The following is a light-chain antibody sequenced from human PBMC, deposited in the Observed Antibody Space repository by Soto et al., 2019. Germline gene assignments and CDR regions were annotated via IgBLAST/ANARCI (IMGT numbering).Light chain of an antibody. J-gene: IGKJ1*01. CDR2: AAS. CDR1: QSISTY. CDR3: QHYNSYSEA. Sequence: DIQMTQSPSSLSASVGDRVTITCRASQSISTYLNWYQQKPGKAPKLLIYAASSLQSGVPSRFSGSGSRTEFTLSISSLQPDDFATYYCQHYNSYSEAFGQGTKVE. V-gene: IGKV1-39*01.